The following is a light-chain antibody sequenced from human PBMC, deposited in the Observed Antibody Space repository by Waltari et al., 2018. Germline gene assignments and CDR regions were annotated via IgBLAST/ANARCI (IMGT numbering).Light chain of an antibody. CDR2: NNN. CDR3: QSYDNSLSGSV. Sequence: QSVLTQPPSVSAAPGQRVTIPCIWRSSNIGPSFAVPWYHHLPGSTPKLPIYNNNNRPSGVPDRFSGSKSGTSASLAITGLQTEDEADYYCQSYDNSLSGSVFGGGTKLTVL. CDR1: SSNIGPSFA. V-gene: IGLV1-40*01. J-gene: IGLJ2*01.